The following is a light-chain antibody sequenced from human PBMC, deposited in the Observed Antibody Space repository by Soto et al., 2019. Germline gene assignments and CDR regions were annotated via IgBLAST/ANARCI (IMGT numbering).Light chain of an antibody. CDR2: EVS. CDR1: SSDVGGYNY. Sequence: QSVLTQPPSASGSPGQSVTISCTGTSSDVGGYNYVSWYKQHPGKAPELIIYEVSKRPSGVPDRFSGSKSGNTASLTVSGLQAEDEADYYCNSYAGGNIFEVFGTGTKVTVL. J-gene: IGLJ1*01. V-gene: IGLV2-8*01. CDR3: NSYAGGNIFEV.